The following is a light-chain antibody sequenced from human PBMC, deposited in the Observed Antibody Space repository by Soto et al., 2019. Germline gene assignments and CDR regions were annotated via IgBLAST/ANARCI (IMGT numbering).Light chain of an antibody. CDR2: AAS. CDR1: QTISNY. Sequence: DVQITQSPSSLSASVGDRGTSTCRAGQTISNYLNWYQHKPGKAPTLLIYAASNLDRGVPARFSGSGSGTDFTLTISALQPQDFATSFCQQSYSIPIFTLGQGTKVDIK. V-gene: IGKV1-39*01. J-gene: IGKJ2*01. CDR3: QQSYSIPIFT.